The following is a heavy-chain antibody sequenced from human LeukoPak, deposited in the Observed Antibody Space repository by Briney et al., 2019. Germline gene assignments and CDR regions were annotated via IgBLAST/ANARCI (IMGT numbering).Heavy chain of an antibody. V-gene: IGHV1-69*13. D-gene: IGHD2-2*01. CDR1: GGTFSSYA. CDR2: IIPIFGTA. Sequence: ASVKVSCKASGGTFSSYAISWVRQAPGQGLEWMGGIIPIFGTANYAQKFQGRVTITADESTSTAYMELSSLRSEDTAVYYCARPIPDIVVVPAAPYYYYGMDVWGQGTTVTVSS. J-gene: IGHJ6*02. CDR3: ARPIPDIVVVPAAPYYYYGMDV.